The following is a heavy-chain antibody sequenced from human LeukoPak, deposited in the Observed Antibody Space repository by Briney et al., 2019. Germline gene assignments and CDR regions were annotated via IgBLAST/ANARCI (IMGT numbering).Heavy chain of an antibody. J-gene: IGHJ6*04. CDR2: INSDGSST. D-gene: IGHD2-2*01. V-gene: IGHV3-74*01. CDR3: ARDRDVVVRRGYYYYYGMDV. CDR1: GFTFSSYW. Sequence: GGSLRLSCAASGFTFSSYWMHWVRQAPGKGLVWVSRINSDGSSTSYADSVKGRFTISRDNAKNTLYLQMNSLRAGDTAVYYCARDRDVVVRRGYYYYYGMDVWGKGTTVTVSS.